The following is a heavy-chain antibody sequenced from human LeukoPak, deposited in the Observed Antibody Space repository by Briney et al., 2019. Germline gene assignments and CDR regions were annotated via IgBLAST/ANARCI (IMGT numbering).Heavy chain of an antibody. J-gene: IGHJ4*02. D-gene: IGHD3-22*01. CDR2: ITGSGGVT. CDR1: GFSFSDYA. V-gene: IGHV3-23*01. CDR3: AKDGLYYDGSTHIYYFDY. Sequence: GGSLRLSCAASGFSFSDYAMAWVRQAPGKGLEWVSVITGSGGVTHYAGSVKGRFPISRDNSKNTLYLQMNNLRVEDTARYYCAKDGLYYDGSTHIYYFDYWGQGTLVAVSS.